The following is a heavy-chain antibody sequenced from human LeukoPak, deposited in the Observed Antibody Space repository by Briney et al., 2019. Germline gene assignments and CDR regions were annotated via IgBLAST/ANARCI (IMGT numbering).Heavy chain of an antibody. CDR1: GGSISSGGYY. D-gene: IGHD3-22*01. CDR3: ARLYYDSSGYYAAFDF. J-gene: IGHJ3*01. CDR2: IYHSGST. Sequence: PSETLSLACTVSGGSISSGGYYWSWIRQPPGKGLEWIGYIYHSGSTYYNPSLKSRVTISVDTSKNQFSLRLSSVTAADTAVYYCARLYYDSSGYYAAFDFWGQGTMVTVSS. V-gene: IGHV4-30-2*01.